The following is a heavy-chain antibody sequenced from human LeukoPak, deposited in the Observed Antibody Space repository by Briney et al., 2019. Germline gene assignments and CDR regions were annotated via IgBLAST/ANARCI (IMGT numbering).Heavy chain of an antibody. Sequence: ASVNVSRTPSGSTFTSYDINWVRQATGQGLEWMGWINLNSGKTGYAQNYQGRLTVTRHTSINTAYMELSTLRSEDTAIYYCARVTGSIDYWGQGTLVTVSS. CDR1: GSTFTSYD. D-gene: IGHD1-26*01. V-gene: IGHV1-8*01. CDR2: INLNSGKT. CDR3: ARVTGSIDY. J-gene: IGHJ4*02.